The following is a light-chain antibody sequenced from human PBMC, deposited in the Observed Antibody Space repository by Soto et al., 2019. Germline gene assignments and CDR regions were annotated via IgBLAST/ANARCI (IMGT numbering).Light chain of an antibody. J-gene: IGKJ1*01. CDR1: QSISSY. Sequence: IRMTQYPSSLSASVGDRFPSTCRASQSISSYLNWYQQKPGKSPKLLIYAASSLQSGVPSRFSGSGSGTEFTLTISSLQPDDFATYYCRQYNSYWTVGQGTKVEIK. CDR3: RQYNSYWT. CDR2: AAS. V-gene: IGKV1-39*01.